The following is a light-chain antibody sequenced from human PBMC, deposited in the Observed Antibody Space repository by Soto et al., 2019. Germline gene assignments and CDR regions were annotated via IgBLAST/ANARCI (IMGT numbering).Light chain of an antibody. CDR2: EVS. CDR3: SSFTSPSLFV. Sequence: QSVLTQPASVSGSPGQSIAISCTGTSSDVGGYNYVSWYQQHPGKAPKLLISEVSNRPSGVSDRFSGSKSGNTASLTISGLQKGDEVNYYCSSFTSPSLFVFGGGTKV. J-gene: IGLJ1*01. CDR1: SSDVGGYNY. V-gene: IGLV2-14*01.